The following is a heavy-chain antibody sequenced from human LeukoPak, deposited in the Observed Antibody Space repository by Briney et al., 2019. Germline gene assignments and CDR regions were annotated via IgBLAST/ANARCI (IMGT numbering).Heavy chain of an antibody. CDR2: ISYDGSNK. V-gene: IGHV3-30-3*01. Sequence: PGRSLRLSCAASGFTFSSYAMHWVRQAPGKGLEWVAVISYDGSNKYYADSVKGRFTISRDNAKNSLYLQMNSLRAEDTAVYYCAREGLNYYDSSGYYDWGQGTLVTVSS. J-gene: IGHJ4*02. CDR1: GFTFSSYA. CDR3: AREGLNYYDSSGYYD. D-gene: IGHD3-22*01.